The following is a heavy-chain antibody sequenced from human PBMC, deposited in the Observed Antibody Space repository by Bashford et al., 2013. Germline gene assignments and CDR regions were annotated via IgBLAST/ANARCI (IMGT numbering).Heavy chain of an antibody. CDR3: ARDPYRGXTSSDFWFDP. V-gene: IGHV3-7*01. Sequence: VRQAPGKGLEWVANINYDGNEKYYVDSVKGRFTISRDNAKNSLYLQMNSLTDEDTAVYYCARDPYRGXTSSDFWFDPGAREPWSPSPQ. CDR2: INYDGNEK. J-gene: IGHJ5*02. D-gene: IGHD1-26*01.